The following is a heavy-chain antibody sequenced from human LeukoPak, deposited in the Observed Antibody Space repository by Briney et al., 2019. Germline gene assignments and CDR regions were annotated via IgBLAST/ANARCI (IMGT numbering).Heavy chain of an antibody. CDR2: IRFDGDNK. CDR1: GFTFRSYA. J-gene: IGHJ3*01. V-gene: IGHV3-30*02. CDR3: ARAVDIVATTPFDL. Sequence: GGSLRLSCAASGFTFRSYAMHWVRQAPGKGLEWVAFIRFDGDNKYYADSVKGRFTISRDNSKNTLYLQMNSLRAEDTAVYYCARAVDIVATTPFDLWGQGTMVTVSS. D-gene: IGHD5-12*01.